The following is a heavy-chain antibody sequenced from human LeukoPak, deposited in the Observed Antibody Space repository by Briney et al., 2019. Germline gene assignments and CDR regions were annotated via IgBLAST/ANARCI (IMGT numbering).Heavy chain of an antibody. Sequence: SETLSLTCAVYGGSFSGYYWSWIRQPPGKGLEWIGEINHSGSTSYNPSLKSRVTISVDTSKNQFSLKLSSVTAADTAVYYCARGPRGYYGSGSFYFDYWGQGTLVTVSS. V-gene: IGHV4-34*01. J-gene: IGHJ4*02. CDR2: INHSGST. CDR3: ARGPRGYYGSGSFYFDY. CDR1: GGSFSGYY. D-gene: IGHD3-10*01.